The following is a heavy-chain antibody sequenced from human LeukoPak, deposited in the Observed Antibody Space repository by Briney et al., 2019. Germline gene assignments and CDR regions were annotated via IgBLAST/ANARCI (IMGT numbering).Heavy chain of an antibody. CDR2: IIPIFGTA. Sequence: PGASVKVSCKASGGTFSSYAISWVRQAPGQGLEWMGGIIPIFGTANYAQKFQGRVTITADESTSTAYMELSSLRSEDTAVYYCARDRPSMIPPAGAFDIWGQGTMVTVSS. D-gene: IGHD3-22*01. CDR1: GGTFSSYA. CDR3: ARDRPSMIPPAGAFDI. V-gene: IGHV1-69*13. J-gene: IGHJ3*02.